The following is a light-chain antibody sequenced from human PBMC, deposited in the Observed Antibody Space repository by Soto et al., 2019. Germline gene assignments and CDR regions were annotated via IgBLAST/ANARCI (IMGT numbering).Light chain of an antibody. V-gene: IGLV2-14*01. CDR3: CSYTSSSTLVV. J-gene: IGLJ2*01. CDR1: TSDVGGYNY. Sequence: QPVLTQPASVSGSPGQSITISCTGTTSDVGGYNYVSWYQQHPGKAPKLLIHDVTIRPSGVSNRFSGSKSGNTASLTISGLQAEDESNYYCCSYTSSSTLVVFGGGTQLTVL. CDR2: DVT.